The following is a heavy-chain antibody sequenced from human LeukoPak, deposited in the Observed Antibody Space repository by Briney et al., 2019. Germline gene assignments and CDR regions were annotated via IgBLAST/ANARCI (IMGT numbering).Heavy chain of an antibody. CDR3: ARIVGIAARRGIDY. J-gene: IGHJ4*02. CDR2: INHSGST. V-gene: IGHV4-34*01. D-gene: IGHD6-6*01. CDR1: GGSFSGYY. Sequence: SETLSLTCAVYGGSFSGYYWSRIRQPPGKGLEWIGEINHSGSTNYNPSLKGRVTISVDTSKNQFSLKLSSVTAADTAVYYCARIVGIAARRGIDYWGQGTLVTVSS.